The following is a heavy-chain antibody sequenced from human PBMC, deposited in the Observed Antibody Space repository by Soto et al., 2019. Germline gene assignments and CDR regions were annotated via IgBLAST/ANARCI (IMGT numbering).Heavy chain of an antibody. CDR1: GFTFSSYS. D-gene: IGHD3-16*01. J-gene: IGHJ4*02. CDR3: ARDHVPTFGGLDDY. V-gene: IGHV3-21*01. Sequence: EVQLVESGGGLVKPGGSLRLSCAASGFTFSSYSMNWVRQAPGKGLEWVSSISSSSSYIYYADSVKGRFTISRDNAKNSLYLQMTSLRAEDTAVYYCARDHVPTFGGLDDYWGQGTLVTVSS. CDR2: ISSSSSYI.